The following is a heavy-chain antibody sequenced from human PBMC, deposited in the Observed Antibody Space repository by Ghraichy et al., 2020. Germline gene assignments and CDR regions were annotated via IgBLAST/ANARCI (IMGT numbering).Heavy chain of an antibody. Sequence: GESLNISCAASGFTFSSYAMHWVRQAPGKGLEWVAVISYDGSNKYYADSVKGRFTISRDNSKNTLYLQMNSLRAEDTAVYYCARARYSSSSFSKGLFDYWGQGTLVTVSS. D-gene: IGHD6-6*01. J-gene: IGHJ4*02. CDR1: GFTFSSYA. V-gene: IGHV3-30-3*01. CDR2: ISYDGSNK. CDR3: ARARYSSSSFSKGLFDY.